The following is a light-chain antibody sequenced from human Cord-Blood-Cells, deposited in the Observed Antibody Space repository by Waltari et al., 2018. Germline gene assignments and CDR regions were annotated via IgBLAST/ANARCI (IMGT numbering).Light chain of an antibody. CDR3: QQYGSSPPYT. V-gene: IGKV3-20*01. Sequence: DIVLTQSPGTLSLSPGERATLSCRASQSVSSSYFAWYQQKPGQAPRLLIYGASSGATGIPDRFSGSGSGTDFTLTISRLEPEDFAVYYCQQYGSSPPYTFGQGTKLEIK. CDR2: GAS. CDR1: QSVSSSY. J-gene: IGKJ2*01.